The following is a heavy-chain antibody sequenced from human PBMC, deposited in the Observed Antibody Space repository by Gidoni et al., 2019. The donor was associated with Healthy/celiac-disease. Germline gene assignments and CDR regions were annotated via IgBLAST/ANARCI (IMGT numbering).Heavy chain of an antibody. CDR3: VVYDSSGYLRFDY. Sequence: EVQLVASGGGLVQPGGSLRLSCPASGFTVSSNYMSWVRQAPGKGLEWVSVIYSGGSTYDADSVKGRFTISRDNSKNTLYLQMNSLRAEDTAVYYCVVYDSSGYLRFDYWGQGTLVTVSS. D-gene: IGHD3-22*01. CDR2: IYSGGST. V-gene: IGHV3-66*02. CDR1: GFTVSSNY. J-gene: IGHJ4*02.